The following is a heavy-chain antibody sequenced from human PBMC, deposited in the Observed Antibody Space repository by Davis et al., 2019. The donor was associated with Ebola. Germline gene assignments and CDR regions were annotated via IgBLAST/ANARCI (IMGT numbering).Heavy chain of an antibody. CDR3: VKDTGTYYDSTGPYFFDS. D-gene: IGHD3-22*01. CDR1: GFTLDDYA. J-gene: IGHJ5*01. Sequence: SLKISCAASGFTLDDYAMHWVRRAPGKGLEWVSGSSWNSGSKGYADSVQGRFTISRDNARNSLYLEMNGLRRDDTALYFCVKDTGTYYDSTGPYFFDSWGQGTQVTVSS. CDR2: SSWNSGSK. V-gene: IGHV3-9*01.